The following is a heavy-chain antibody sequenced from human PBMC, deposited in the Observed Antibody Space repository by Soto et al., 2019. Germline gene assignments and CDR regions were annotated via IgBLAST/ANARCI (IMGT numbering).Heavy chain of an antibody. D-gene: IGHD1-26*01. V-gene: IGHV1-3*01. CDR1: GYTFTSYA. J-gene: IGHJ4*02. CDR2: INAGNGNT. CDR3: ARTLVGATPADY. Sequence: QVQLVQSGAEVKKPGASVKLSCKASGYTFTSYAMHWVRQAPGQRLEWMGWINAGNGNTKYSQKFQGRVTITRDTSASTAYMELSSLRSEDTAVYYCARTLVGATPADYWGQGTLVTVSS.